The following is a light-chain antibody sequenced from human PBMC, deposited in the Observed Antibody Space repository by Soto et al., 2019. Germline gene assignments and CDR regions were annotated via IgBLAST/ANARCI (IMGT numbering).Light chain of an antibody. Sequence: EIVLTQSPGTLSLSPGERATLSCRASESVSSTYLAWYQQKPGQAPRLLIYGAFSRATRIPDRFSCSGSGTDFTISISRLEPDDTAVYYCQQYGSSPRTFGQGTKVEIK. V-gene: IGKV3-20*01. CDR2: GAF. J-gene: IGKJ1*01. CDR1: ESVSSTY. CDR3: QQYGSSPRT.